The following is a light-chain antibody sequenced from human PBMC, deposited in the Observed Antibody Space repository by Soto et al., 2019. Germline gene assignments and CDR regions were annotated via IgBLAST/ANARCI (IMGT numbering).Light chain of an antibody. CDR3: QQYGTSPIT. J-gene: IGKJ5*01. CDR2: GAS. CDR1: QTVSSY. Sequence: ENVLTQSPGTLSLSPGERATLSCRASQTVSSYLTWYQQRPGQAPRLLISGASRRATGIPDRFSGSGSGTDFTLTISRLEPEDFALYYCQQYGTSPITFGQ. V-gene: IGKV3-20*01.